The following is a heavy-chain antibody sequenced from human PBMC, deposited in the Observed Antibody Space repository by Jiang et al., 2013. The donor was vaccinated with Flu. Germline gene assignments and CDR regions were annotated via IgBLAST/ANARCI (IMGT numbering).Heavy chain of an antibody. CDR1: GDSVSSNSAS. CDR2: TYYRTRWYD. V-gene: IGHV6-1*01. CDR3: ARGASGTAVAIFKS. J-gene: IGHJ5*02. Sequence: SQTLSLTCVISGDSVSSNSASWNWIRQSPSRGLEWLGRTYYRTRWYDDYALSVKSRITINADTSKNQISLQLNSVTSEDTAIYYCARGASGTAVAIFKSWGQGTLVTVSS. D-gene: IGHD6-19*01.